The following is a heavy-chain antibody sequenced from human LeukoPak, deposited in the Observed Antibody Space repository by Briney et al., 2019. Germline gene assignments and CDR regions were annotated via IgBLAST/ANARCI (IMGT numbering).Heavy chain of an antibody. CDR3: ARDRRAHHRTNWFDH. CDR2: IKQDGSEK. D-gene: IGHD4/OR15-4a*01. Sequence: GGSLRLSCAASGVTFSSYWMSWVRQAPGKGLEWVANIKQDGSEKYYVDSVKGRFTISRDNTKTSLYLQMNSLRAEDTAVYYCARDRRAHHRTNWFDHWGQGTLVTVSS. CDR1: GVTFSSYW. J-gene: IGHJ5*02. V-gene: IGHV3-7*01.